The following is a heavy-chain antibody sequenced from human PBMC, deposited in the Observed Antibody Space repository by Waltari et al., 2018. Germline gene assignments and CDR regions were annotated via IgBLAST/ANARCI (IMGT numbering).Heavy chain of an antibody. CDR3: RVSGELGTGSPIDY. CDR1: GWSFSGYY. CDR2: INHSGST. Sequence: QVQLQQWGAGLLKPSETLSLTCAVYGWSFSGYYWRWIRQPPGKGLEWLGEINHSGSTNYNPSLKRRGTRSVDTSKKQFSLKLSAVTAADTAVYYCRVSGELGTGSPIDYWGQGTLVTVSS. V-gene: IGHV4-34*01. J-gene: IGHJ4*02. D-gene: IGHD1-7*01.